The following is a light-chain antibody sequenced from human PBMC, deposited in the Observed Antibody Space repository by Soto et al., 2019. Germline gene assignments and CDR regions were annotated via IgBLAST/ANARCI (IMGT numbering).Light chain of an antibody. CDR1: NSDVGGYNY. CDR2: GVS. J-gene: IGLJ1*01. CDR3: KSYAGSNTYV. V-gene: IGLV2-11*01. Sequence: QSALTQPRSVSGSPGQSVTISCTGTNSDVGGYNYVSWYQQYPGKAPKLMISGVSERPSGVPDRFSGSKSGNTASLTVSGLQAADEADYFCKSYAGSNTYVFGSGTKLTVL.